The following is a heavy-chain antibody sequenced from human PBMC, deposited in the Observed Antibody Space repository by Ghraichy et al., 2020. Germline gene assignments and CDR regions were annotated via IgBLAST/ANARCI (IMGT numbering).Heavy chain of an antibody. Sequence: SGPTLVKPTQTLTLTCTFSGFSLSTSGMRVSWIRQPPGKALEWLARIDWDDDKFYSTSLKTRLTISKDTSKNQVVLTMTNMDPVDTATYYCPREYCSSTSCSNWFDPWGQGTLVTVSS. J-gene: IGHJ5*02. V-gene: IGHV2-70*04. CDR3: PREYCSSTSCSNWFDP. CDR1: GFSLSTSGMR. CDR2: IDWDDDK. D-gene: IGHD2-2*01.